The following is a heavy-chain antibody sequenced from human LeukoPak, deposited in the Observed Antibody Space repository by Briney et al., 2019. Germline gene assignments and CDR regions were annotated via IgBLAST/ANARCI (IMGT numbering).Heavy chain of an antibody. Sequence: PGRSLRLSCAASGFTFNTYGMHWVRQAQGKGLEWVALIWYDGSNENYADSVKGQFTISRDNSRNTLYLQMNSLRGEDTAVYYCARGGLTIAEATTSWYLDYWGQGTLVTVSS. CDR2: IWYDGSNE. D-gene: IGHD1-26*01. J-gene: IGHJ4*02. CDR3: ARGGLTIAEATTSWYLDY. CDR1: GFTFNTYG. V-gene: IGHV3-33*01.